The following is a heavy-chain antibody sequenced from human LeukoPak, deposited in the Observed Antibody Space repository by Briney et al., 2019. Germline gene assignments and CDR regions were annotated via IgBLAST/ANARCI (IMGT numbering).Heavy chain of an antibody. Sequence: PSETLSLTCAVSRYSISSGYHWGWIRQPPGKGLEWIGKIYHSGSTYYNPSPKSRVTISVDTSKNQFSLTLRYVTAADTAFYYCARVSGYYYYYMDVWGKGITVTVSS. V-gene: IGHV4-38-2*01. J-gene: IGHJ6*03. CDR1: RYSISSGYH. CDR2: IYHSGST. D-gene: IGHD6-25*01. CDR3: ARVSGYYYYYMDV.